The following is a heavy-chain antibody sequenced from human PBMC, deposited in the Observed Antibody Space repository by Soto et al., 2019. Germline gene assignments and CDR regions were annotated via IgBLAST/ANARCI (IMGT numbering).Heavy chain of an antibody. J-gene: IGHJ6*02. Sequence: PSETLSLTCTGCGGSISIYYWSWMRQPPGKGLEWIGYSYYSGSTNYNPSLKSRVTISVDTSKNQFSLKLRSVTAADTAVYYCAGARILGRDYYYYYGMDVWGQGTTVT. CDR1: GGSISIYY. CDR2: SYYSGST. V-gene: IGHV4-59*08. D-gene: IGHD6-6*01. CDR3: AGARILGRDYYYYYGMDV.